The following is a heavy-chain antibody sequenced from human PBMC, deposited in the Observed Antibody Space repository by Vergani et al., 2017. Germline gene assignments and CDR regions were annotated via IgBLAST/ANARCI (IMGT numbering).Heavy chain of an antibody. Sequence: EVQLVQSGAEVKKPGESLKISCKGSGYSFTSYWIGWVRQMPGKGLEWMGIIYPGDSDTRYSPSFQGQVTISADKSISTAYLQWSSLKASDTAMSYCARRVKYSSSLDAFDIWGQGTMVTVSS. CDR1: GYSFTSYW. CDR3: ARRVKYSSSLDAFDI. J-gene: IGHJ3*02. V-gene: IGHV5-51*01. D-gene: IGHD6-6*01. CDR2: IYPGDSDT.